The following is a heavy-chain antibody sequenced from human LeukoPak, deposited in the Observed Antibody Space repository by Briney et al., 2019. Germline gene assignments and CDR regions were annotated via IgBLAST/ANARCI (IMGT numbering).Heavy chain of an antibody. CDR1: GYTFTSYY. Sequence: ASVKVSCKASGYTFTSYYMHWVRQAPGQGLEWMGIINPSGGSTSYAQKFQGRVTMTRDMSTSTVYMELSSLRSEDTAVYYCARGAGKRIGYDLVVGPIDIWGQGTMVTVSS. D-gene: IGHD5-12*01. CDR3: ARGAGKRIGYDLVVGPIDI. J-gene: IGHJ3*02. CDR2: INPSGGST. V-gene: IGHV1-46*01.